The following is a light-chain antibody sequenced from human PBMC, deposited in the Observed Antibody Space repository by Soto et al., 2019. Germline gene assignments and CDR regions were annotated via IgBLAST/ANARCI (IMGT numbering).Light chain of an antibody. CDR1: QSVSSY. J-gene: IGKJ4*01. Sequence: EIVLTQSPATLSLSPGERATLSCRASQSVSSYLAWYQQKPGQAPRLLIYDASNRATGIPARFSGSGSGTDFTLTISSLEPEDFAVYYCQQRSNWVHTFGGGTKVEIK. CDR2: DAS. CDR3: QQRSNWVHT. V-gene: IGKV3-11*01.